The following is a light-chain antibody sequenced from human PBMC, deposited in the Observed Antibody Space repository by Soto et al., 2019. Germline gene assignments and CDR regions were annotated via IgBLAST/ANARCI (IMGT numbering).Light chain of an antibody. CDR2: LGS. CDR1: RSLLHSNGYNY. V-gene: IGKV2-28*01. J-gene: IGKJ5*01. CDR3: MQALQTPLT. Sequence: DIVMAQSPLSLPVTPGERACISCRSSRSLLHSNGYNYLDWYLQKPGQSPQLXIYLGSDRASGVPERFSGSGSGTVFTLKISRVEAEDVGLYYCMQALQTPLTFGQGTRLEIK.